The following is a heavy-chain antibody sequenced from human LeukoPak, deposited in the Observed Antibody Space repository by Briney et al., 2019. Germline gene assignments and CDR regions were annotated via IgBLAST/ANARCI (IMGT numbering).Heavy chain of an antibody. V-gene: IGHV4-39*01. CDR2: IYYSGST. CDR3: ARDYYGMDV. J-gene: IGHJ6*02. Sequence: PSETPSLTCTVSGGSISSSSYYWGWIRQPPGKGLEWIGSIYYSGSTYYNPSLKSRVTVSVDTSKNQFSLKLSSVTAADTAVYYCARDYYGMDVWGQGTTVTVSS. CDR1: GGSISSSSYY.